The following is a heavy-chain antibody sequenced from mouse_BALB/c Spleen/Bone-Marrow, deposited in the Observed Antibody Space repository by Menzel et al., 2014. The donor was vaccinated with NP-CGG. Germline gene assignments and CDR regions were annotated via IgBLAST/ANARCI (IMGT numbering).Heavy chain of an antibody. D-gene: IGHD4-1*01. Sequence: QVQLQQLGPGLVQPSQSLSTPCTVSGFSLTSYGVHWVRQSPGKGLEWLGVIWRGGSTDYNAAFMSRLSINKENSKSQVFFKRNSLQADDTAIYNCAKTSNWDAFAYWGQGTLVTVSA. J-gene: IGHJ3*01. CDR1: GFSLTSYG. CDR3: AKTSNWDAFAY. CDR2: IWRGGST. V-gene: IGHV2-5*01.